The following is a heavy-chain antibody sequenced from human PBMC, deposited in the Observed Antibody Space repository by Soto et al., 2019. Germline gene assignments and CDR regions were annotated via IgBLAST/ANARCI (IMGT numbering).Heavy chain of an antibody. CDR2: ISAHNGNT. D-gene: IGHD1-1*01. V-gene: IGHV1-18*01. J-gene: IGHJ4*02. CDR3: ARGRYGDY. CDR1: GYAFTTYG. Sequence: QVHLVQSGAEVKKPGASVKVSCKGSGYAFTTYGITWVRQAPGQGLEWMGWISAHNGNTNYAQKLQGRVTVTRDTSTSTAYMYLRSLRSAETAVYYCARGRYGDYWGQGALVTVSS.